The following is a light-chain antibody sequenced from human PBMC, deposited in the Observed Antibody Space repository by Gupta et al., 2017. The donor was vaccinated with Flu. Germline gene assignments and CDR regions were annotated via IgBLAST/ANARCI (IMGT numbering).Light chain of an antibody. CDR1: SNDVGGYNF. CDR2: EVS. J-gene: IGLJ2*01. Sequence: QSALTQPASVSGSPGQSITISCTGTSNDVGGYNFVSWYQQHPGKAPKLMIYEVSDRPSGVSNRFSGSKSGNTASLTIXGXQADDEXDYYCSSKRSSSALAIFGGGTRLTVL. V-gene: IGLV2-14*01. CDR3: SSKRSSSALAI.